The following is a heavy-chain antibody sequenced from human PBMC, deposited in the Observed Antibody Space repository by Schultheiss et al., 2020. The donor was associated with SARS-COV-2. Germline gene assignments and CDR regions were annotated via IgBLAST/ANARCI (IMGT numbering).Heavy chain of an antibody. CDR1: GFTFDDYA. J-gene: IGHJ6*02. CDR3: AKEGKQWLVPLHYGMDV. CDR2: ISWNSGSI. V-gene: IGHV3-9*01. D-gene: IGHD6-19*01. Sequence: GGSLRLSCAASGFTFDDYAMYWVRQAPGKGLEWVSGISWNSGSIGYADSVKGRFTISRDNSENTLYLQMNSLRAEDTAVYYCAKEGKQWLVPLHYGMDVWGQGTTVTVSS.